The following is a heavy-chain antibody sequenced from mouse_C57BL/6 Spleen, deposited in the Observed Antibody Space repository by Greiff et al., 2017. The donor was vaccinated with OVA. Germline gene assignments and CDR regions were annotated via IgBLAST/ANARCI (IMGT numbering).Heavy chain of an antibody. J-gene: IGHJ3*01. Sequence: VKLQQPGAELVKPGASVKLSCKASGYTFTSYWMHWVKQRPGQGLEWIGMIHPNSGSTNYNEKFKSKATLTVDKSSSTAYMQLSSLTSEDSAVYYCARMRDYGSSSAWLAYWGQGTLVTVSA. V-gene: IGHV1-64*01. CDR1: GYTFTSYW. CDR3: ARMRDYGSSSAWLAY. CDR2: IHPNSGST. D-gene: IGHD1-1*01.